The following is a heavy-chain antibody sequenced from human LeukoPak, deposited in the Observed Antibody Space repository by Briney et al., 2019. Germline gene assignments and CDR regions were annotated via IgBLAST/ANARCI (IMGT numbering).Heavy chain of an antibody. V-gene: IGHV4-59*13. CDR1: GGSISTYY. CDR2: VYYSGTT. CDR3: ASIYSYGYAFDY. J-gene: IGHJ4*02. D-gene: IGHD5-18*01. Sequence: SSETLSLTCTVSGGSISTYYWTWIRQPPGKGLEWIGNVYYSGTTNYNPSLKSRLTISVDTSKNQFSLKLNSVTAADTAVYFCASIYSYGYAFDYWGQGTLVTVSS.